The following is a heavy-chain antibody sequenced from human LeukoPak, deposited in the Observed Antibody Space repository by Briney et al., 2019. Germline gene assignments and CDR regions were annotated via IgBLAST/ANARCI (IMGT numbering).Heavy chain of an antibody. Sequence: GGSLRLSCAASGFTFSTYVMSWVRQAPGKGLEWVSSISSSSSYIYYADSVKGRFTISRDNAKNSLYLQMNSLRAEDTAVYYCARDFLRYYGSGAISSYWGQGTLVTVSS. CDR3: ARDFLRYYGSGAISSY. V-gene: IGHV3-21*01. CDR1: GFTFSTYV. D-gene: IGHD3-10*01. CDR2: ISSSSSYI. J-gene: IGHJ4*02.